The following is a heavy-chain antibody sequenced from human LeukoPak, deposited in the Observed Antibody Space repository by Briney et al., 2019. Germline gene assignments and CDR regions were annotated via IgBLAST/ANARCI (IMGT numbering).Heavy chain of an antibody. CDR3: ARSVPYDYGESYYFDY. CDR2: IYYSGST. D-gene: IGHD4-17*01. V-gene: IGHV4-31*11. CDR1: GGSISSGGYY. J-gene: IGHJ4*02. Sequence: PSETLSLTCAVSGGSISSGGYYWSWIRQHPGKGLEWIGYIYYSGSTYYNPSLKSRVTISVDTSKNQFSLKLSSVTAADTAVYYCARSVPYDYGESYYFDYWGQGTLVTVSS.